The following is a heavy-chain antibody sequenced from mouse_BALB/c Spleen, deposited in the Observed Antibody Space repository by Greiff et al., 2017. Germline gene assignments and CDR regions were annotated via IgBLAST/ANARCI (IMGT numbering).Heavy chain of an antibody. CDR3: AREAVATEYAMDY. D-gene: IGHD1-1*01. Sequence: QVQLKQSGPGLVAPSQSLSITCTVSGFSLTSYGVHWVRQPPGKGLEWLGVIWAGGSTNYNSALMSRLSISKDNSKSQVFLKMNSLQTDDTAMYYCAREAVATEYAMDYWGQGTSVTVSS. J-gene: IGHJ4*01. V-gene: IGHV2-9*02. CDR2: IWAGGST. CDR1: GFSLTSYG.